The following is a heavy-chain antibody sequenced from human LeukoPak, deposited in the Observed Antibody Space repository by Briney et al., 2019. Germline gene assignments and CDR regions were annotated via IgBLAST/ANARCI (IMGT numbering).Heavy chain of an antibody. CDR1: GGSISSYY. J-gene: IGHJ5*02. CDR3: AREIAARPNWFDP. V-gene: IGHV4-4*07. D-gene: IGHD6-6*01. Sequence: PSETLSLTCTVSGGSISSYYWSWIRQPAGKGLEWIGRIYTSGSTNYNPSLKSRVTISVDMSKNQFSLKLSSVTAADTAVYYCAREIAARPNWFDPWGQGTLVTVSS. CDR2: IYTSGST.